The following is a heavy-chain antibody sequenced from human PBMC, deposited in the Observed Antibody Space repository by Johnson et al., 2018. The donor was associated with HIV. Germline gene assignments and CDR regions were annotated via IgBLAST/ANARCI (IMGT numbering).Heavy chain of an antibody. J-gene: IGHJ3*02. V-gene: IGHV3-74*02. CDR1: GFTFSSYW. CDR2: INSDGSST. CDR3: ARGEYYNFWSGYYTPEAFDI. D-gene: IGHD3-3*01. Sequence: EQLEESGGGLVQPGESLRLSCAASGFTFSSYWMHWVRQAPGKGLVWVSRINSDGSSTSYADSVKGRFTISRDNAKNTLYLQMNSLRAVDTAVYYCARGEYYNFWSGYYTPEAFDIWGQGTAVTVSS.